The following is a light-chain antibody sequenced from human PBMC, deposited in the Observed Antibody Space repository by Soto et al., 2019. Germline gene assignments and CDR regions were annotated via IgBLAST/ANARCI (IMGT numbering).Light chain of an antibody. J-gene: IGLJ1*01. CDR1: SSNIGNNY. V-gene: IGLV1-51*02. CDR3: GTWDSSLSAEV. CDR2: ENN. Sequence: QSVLTQPPSVSAAPGQKVTISCSGSSSNIGNNYVSWYQQLPGTAPKLLIYENNKRPSGIPDRFSGSKSGTSATLGITGLQTGDEADYYCGTWDSSLSAEVFGTVTKVTVL.